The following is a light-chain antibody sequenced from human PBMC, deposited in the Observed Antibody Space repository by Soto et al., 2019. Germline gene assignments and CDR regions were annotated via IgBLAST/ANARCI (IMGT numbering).Light chain of an antibody. J-gene: IGKJ2*01. CDR1: QGVSTNY. CDR3: HQYGHSPYT. Sequence: DIVLTQSPGTLSLSPGDRAPLSCRASQGVSTNYVAWYQQKPGQSPRLLIYGASSRAAGIPDRFSGSGSGTDFPLTISRVEPEDCAVFYCHQYGHSPYTFGQGTKLEIK. V-gene: IGKV3-20*01. CDR2: GAS.